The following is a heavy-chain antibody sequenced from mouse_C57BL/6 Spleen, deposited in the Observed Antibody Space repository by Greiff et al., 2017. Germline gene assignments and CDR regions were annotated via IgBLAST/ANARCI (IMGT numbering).Heavy chain of an antibody. D-gene: IGHD1-1*01. J-gene: IGHJ2*01. Sequence: QVQLQQPGAELVKPGASVKVSCKASGYTFTSYWMHWVKQRPGQGLEWIGRIHPSDSDTNSNQKFKGKATLTVDKSSSTAYRQLSRQTSGDSAVYYCEIYYYGSSIDYWGQGTTLTVTS. V-gene: IGHV1-74*01. CDR2: IHPSDSDT. CDR1: GYTFTSYW. CDR3: EIYYYGSSIDY.